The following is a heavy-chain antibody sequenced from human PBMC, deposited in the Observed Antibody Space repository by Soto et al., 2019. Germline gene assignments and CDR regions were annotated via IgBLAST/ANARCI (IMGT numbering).Heavy chain of an antibody. CDR3: ARGGGYGSFDY. Sequence: PSETLSLTCTVSGASISYGGFSWSWIRQSPGKGLEWIGYISHLESTYFHPSFKSRLTMSIDRTRNPFSLKLSSVTAADIAVYYCARGGGYGSFDYWGQGVLLTVSS. CDR2: ISHLEST. V-gene: IGHV4-30-2*06. CDR1: GASISYGGFS. D-gene: IGHD5-12*01. J-gene: IGHJ4*02.